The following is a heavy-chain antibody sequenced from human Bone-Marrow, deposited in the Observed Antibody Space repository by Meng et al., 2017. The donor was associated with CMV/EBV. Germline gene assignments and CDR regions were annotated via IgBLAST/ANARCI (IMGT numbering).Heavy chain of an antibody. CDR3: ARGGVVVVPAATNWFDP. CDR1: GGSVSRSNYY. CDR2: IYYSGST. Sequence: SETLSLTCTVSGGSVSRSNYYWGWIRQPPGKGLEWIGYIYYSGSTNYNPSLKSRVTISVDTSKNQFSLKLSSVTAADTAVYYCARGGVVVVPAATNWFDPWGQGTLVTVSS. D-gene: IGHD2-2*01. V-gene: IGHV4-61*01. J-gene: IGHJ5*02.